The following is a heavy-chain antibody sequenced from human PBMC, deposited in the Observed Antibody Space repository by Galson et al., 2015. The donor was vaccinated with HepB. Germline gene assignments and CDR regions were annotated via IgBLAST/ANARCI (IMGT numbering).Heavy chain of an antibody. D-gene: IGHD2-8*01. CDR1: GFTFDDFT. V-gene: IGHV3-43*01. J-gene: IGHJ4*02. CDR3: AKAYCTNGVCYGIFDY. CDR2: ISWDGGRT. Sequence: SLRLSCAASGFTFDDFTMHWVRQAPGKGLECVSLISWDGGRTYYADSVKGRFTVSRDNSKNSLYLQMNSLRTEDTALYYCAKAYCTNGVCYGIFDYWGQGTLVTVSS.